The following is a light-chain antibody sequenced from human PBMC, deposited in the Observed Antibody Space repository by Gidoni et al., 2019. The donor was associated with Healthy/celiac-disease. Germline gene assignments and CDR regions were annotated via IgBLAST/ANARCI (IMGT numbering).Light chain of an antibody. Sequence: SSELTVHPPVSVALGQTVRITCQGDSLRSSYASWYQQKPGQDPVLVIYGKNNRPSGIPDRFSGSSSGNTASLTITGAQAEDEADYYCNSRDSSGNHLRVFGGGTKLTV. CDR2: GKN. V-gene: IGLV3-19*01. J-gene: IGLJ2*01. CDR3: NSRDSSGNHLRV. CDR1: SLRSSY.